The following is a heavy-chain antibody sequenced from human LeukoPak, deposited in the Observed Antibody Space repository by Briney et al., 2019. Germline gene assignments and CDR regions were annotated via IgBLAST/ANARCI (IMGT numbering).Heavy chain of an antibody. V-gene: IGHV4-38-2*02. D-gene: IGHD1-26*01. CDR3: ARERSIVGATRGDYFDY. Sequence: PSETLSLTCTVSNYSITNTYYWGWIRQSPGKGLQWIGSVYHGGNTYYNPSLKSRVTISVDTSKNQFSLKLSSVTAADTAVYYCARERSIVGATRGDYFDYWGQGTLVTVSS. J-gene: IGHJ4*02. CDR1: NYSITNTYY. CDR2: VYHGGNT.